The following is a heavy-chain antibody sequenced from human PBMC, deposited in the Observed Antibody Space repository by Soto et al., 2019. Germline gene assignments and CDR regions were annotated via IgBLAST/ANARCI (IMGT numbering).Heavy chain of an antibody. CDR1: GGSFSGYY. Sequence: PSETLSLTCAVYGGSFSGYYWSWIRQPPGKGLEWIGEINHSGSTNYNPSLKSRVTISVDTSKNQFSLKLSSVAAADTAVYYCARGTRYFDWLSTRFDYWGQGTLVTVSS. J-gene: IGHJ4*02. CDR3: ARGTRYFDWLSTRFDY. D-gene: IGHD3-9*01. CDR2: INHSGST. V-gene: IGHV4-34*01.